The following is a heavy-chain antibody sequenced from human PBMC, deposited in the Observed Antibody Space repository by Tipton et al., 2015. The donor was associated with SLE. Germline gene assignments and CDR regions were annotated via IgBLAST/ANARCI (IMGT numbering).Heavy chain of an antibody. J-gene: IGHJ6*02. Sequence: TLSLTCTVSGGPISTYYWSWIRQPPGKGLEWIGCVYYSGRTSYNSSLKSRVTISVDTSKNQFSLKLNSVTAADTAVYYCARDIYYGMDVWGQGTTVTVSS. CDR1: GGPISTYY. CDR2: VYYSGRT. V-gene: IGHV4-59*01. CDR3: ARDIYYGMDV.